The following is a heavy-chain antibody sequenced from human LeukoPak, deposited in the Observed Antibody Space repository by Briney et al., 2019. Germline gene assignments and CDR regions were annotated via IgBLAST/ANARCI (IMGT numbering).Heavy chain of an antibody. J-gene: IGHJ4*02. CDR3: ANLPRAHYYVTDY. CDR2: IYSGGST. Sequence: TGGSLRLSCAASGFTFSSYWMNWVRQAPGKGLEWVSVIYSGGSTYYADSVKGRFTISRDNSKNTLYLQMNSLRAEDTAVYHCANLPRAHYYVTDYWGQGTLVTVSS. CDR1: GFTFSSYW. D-gene: IGHD1-26*01. V-gene: IGHV3-23*03.